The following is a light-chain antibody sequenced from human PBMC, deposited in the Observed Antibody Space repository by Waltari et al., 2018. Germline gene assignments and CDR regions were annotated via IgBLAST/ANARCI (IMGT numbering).Light chain of an antibody. CDR3: QQYNNWPPGT. V-gene: IGKV3-15*01. CDR1: RTIGLS. Sequence: TVVTQSPATLSVSPGGRVILSCRTSRTIGLSLAWYQQKPGQAPRLLIYHASTRATGVPARFSGSGSEAEFTLTISSLQSEDVAVYYCQQYNNWPPGTFGQGTKVEI. J-gene: IGKJ1*01. CDR2: HAS.